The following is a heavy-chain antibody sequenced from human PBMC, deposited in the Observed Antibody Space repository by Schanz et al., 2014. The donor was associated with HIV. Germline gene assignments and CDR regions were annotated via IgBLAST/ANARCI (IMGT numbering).Heavy chain of an antibody. CDR2: IIPLFGTS. CDR3: AKPEYDSSGNSQSHFDY. CDR1: GGTFINYA. Sequence: QVQLVQSGAEVKKPGSSVKVFCRASGGTFINYAFSWVRQAPGQGLEWMGGIIPLFGTSNYAQKFQGRATITADESMSTAYMELSSLRSEDTAVYYCAKPEYDSSGNSQSHFDYWDQGTLVTVSS. D-gene: IGHD3-22*01. J-gene: IGHJ4*02. V-gene: IGHV1-69*01.